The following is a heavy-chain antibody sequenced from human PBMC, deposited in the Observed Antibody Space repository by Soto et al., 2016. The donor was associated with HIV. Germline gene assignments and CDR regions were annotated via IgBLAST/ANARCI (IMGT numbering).Heavy chain of an antibody. V-gene: IGHV3-7*01. CDR1: GFTFSTYW. Sequence: EVQLVESGGGLVQPGDSVRLSCATSGFTFSTYWMSWVRQAPGKGLEWVANIKQDGSEKYYIDSVKGRFTISRDNAKSSLSLQMNSLRVEDTAVYYCAREVTSSPFFNYWGQGTLVTVSS. J-gene: IGHJ4*02. CDR2: IKQDGSEK. D-gene: IGHD5-18*01. CDR3: AREVTSSPFFNY.